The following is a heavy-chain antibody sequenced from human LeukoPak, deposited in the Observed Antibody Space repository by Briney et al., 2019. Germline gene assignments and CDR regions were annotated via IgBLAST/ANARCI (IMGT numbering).Heavy chain of an antibody. CDR2: INHSGST. D-gene: IGHD5-18*01. V-gene: IGHV4-34*01. Sequence: SETLSLTCAVYGGSFSGYYWSWIRQPPGKGLEWIGEINHSGSTNYNPSLKSRVTISVDTSKNQFSLMLSSVTAADTAVYYCARHGYISGIDYWGQGTLVTVSS. J-gene: IGHJ4*02. CDR3: ARHGYISGIDY. CDR1: GGSFSGYY.